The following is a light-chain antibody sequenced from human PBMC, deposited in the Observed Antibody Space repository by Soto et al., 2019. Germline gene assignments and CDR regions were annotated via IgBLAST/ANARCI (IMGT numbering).Light chain of an antibody. CDR3: QKYDSAPWT. J-gene: IGKJ1*01. CDR2: AAS. Sequence: DIQRTQSPSSLSASVRDRVTITCRASQGISNYLAWYQQKPGKVPKLLIYAASTWQSGVPSRFSGSGSVKDFTLTISSLQPEDCATYFCQKYDSAPWTFGQGTKVEIK. V-gene: IGKV1-27*01. CDR1: QGISNY.